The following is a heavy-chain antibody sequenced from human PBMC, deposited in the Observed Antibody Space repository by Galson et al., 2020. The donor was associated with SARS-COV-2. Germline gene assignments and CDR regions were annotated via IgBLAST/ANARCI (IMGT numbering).Heavy chain of an antibody. J-gene: IGHJ4*02. Sequence: GESLKISCEASGFTFSSYAMTWVRQAPGKGLEWVSALSGGGDNTYYADSVKGRFTISRDNSKNTLYLQVNSLRAEDTAVYYCAKLNYYDSSGYLYWGQGTLVTVSS. CDR2: LSGGGDNT. V-gene: IGHV3-23*01. CDR1: GFTFSSYA. D-gene: IGHD3-22*01. CDR3: AKLNYYDSSGYLY.